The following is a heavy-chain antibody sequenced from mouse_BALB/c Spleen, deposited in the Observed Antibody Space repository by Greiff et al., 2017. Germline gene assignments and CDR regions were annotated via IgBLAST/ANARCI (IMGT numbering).Heavy chain of an antibody. V-gene: IGHV2-2*02. CDR2: ICSGGST. D-gene: IGHD2-1*01. CDR1: GFSLTSYG. J-gene: IGHJ4*01. Sequence: QVQLKESGPGLVQPSQCRSITCTASGFSLTSYGVHWVRQSPGKGLEWLGVICSGGSTDYNAAVISRQSISKDNSKSQVFFKMNSLQANDTAIYYCASYGKGLVYYAMDYWGQGTSVTVSS. CDR3: ASYGKGLVYYAMDY.